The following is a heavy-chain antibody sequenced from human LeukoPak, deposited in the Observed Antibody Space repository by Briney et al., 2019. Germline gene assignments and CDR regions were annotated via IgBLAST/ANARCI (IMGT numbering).Heavy chain of an antibody. Sequence: ASVKVSCRASGYTFTGYYMHWVRQAPGQGLEWMGWIKPNSGGTNYAQKFQGWVTMTRDTSISTAYMELSRLRSDDTAVYYCARDYCSSTSCYGGGNWFDPWGQGTLVTVSS. J-gene: IGHJ5*02. V-gene: IGHV1-2*04. CDR1: GYTFTGYY. D-gene: IGHD2-2*01. CDR2: IKPNSGGT. CDR3: ARDYCSSTSCYGGGNWFDP.